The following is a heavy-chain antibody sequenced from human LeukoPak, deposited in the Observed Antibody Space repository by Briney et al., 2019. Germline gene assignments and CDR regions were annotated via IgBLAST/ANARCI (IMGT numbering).Heavy chain of an antibody. CDR1: GYTFTSYG. D-gene: IGHD3-10*01. V-gene: IGHV1-18*01. CDR3: AKDSLLWFGESFPFDY. Sequence: ASVKVSCKASGYTFTSYGISWVRQAPGQGLEWMGRISAYNGNTNYAQRLQGRVTMTRDTSTSTVYMELSSLRSEDTAVYYCAKDSLLWFGESFPFDYWGQGTLVTVSS. CDR2: ISAYNGNT. J-gene: IGHJ4*02.